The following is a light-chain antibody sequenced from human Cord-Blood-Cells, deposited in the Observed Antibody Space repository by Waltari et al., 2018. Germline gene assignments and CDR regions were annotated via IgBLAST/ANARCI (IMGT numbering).Light chain of an antibody. CDR3: QKYNSAFWA. J-gene: IGKJ1*01. CDR1: QGISNY. V-gene: IGKV1-27*01. CDR2: AAS. Sequence: DIQMTQSPSSLSASVGDRVTITCRASQGISNYLAWYQQKPGKVPKLLIYAASTLQSGVPSRFSGSGSGTDFTLTISSLQPEDGATYYCQKYNSAFWAFGQGTKVEIK.